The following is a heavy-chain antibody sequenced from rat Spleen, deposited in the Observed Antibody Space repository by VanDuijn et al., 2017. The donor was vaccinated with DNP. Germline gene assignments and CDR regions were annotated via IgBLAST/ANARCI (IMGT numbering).Heavy chain of an antibody. CDR3: ARPGSPYYFDY. CDR1: GFTFSDYY. CDR2: ISYDGSGT. V-gene: IGHV5-7*01. Sequence: EVQLVESGGGLVQPGRSLKLSCAASGFTFSDYYMAWVRQAPTKGLDWVATISYDGSGTDYRDSVKGRFTVSRDNAKNTLYLQMDSLRSEDTATYYCARPGSPYYFDYWGQGVMVTVSS. J-gene: IGHJ2*01. D-gene: IGHD5-1*01.